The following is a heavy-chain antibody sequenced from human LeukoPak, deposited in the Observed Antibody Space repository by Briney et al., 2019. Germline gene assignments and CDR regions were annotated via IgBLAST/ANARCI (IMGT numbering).Heavy chain of an antibody. CDR1: GFTFSSYA. J-gene: IGHJ4*02. V-gene: IGHV3-30-3*01. CDR2: ISFDGSNK. CDR3: ARDLTVTKEYYFDY. D-gene: IGHD4-11*01. Sequence: GGSLRLSCAASGFTFSSYAMHWVRQAPGKGLEWVAVISFDGSNKYYADSVKGRFTISRDNSKNTLYLQMNSLRAEDTAVYYCARDLTVTKEYYFDYWGQGTLVTVSS.